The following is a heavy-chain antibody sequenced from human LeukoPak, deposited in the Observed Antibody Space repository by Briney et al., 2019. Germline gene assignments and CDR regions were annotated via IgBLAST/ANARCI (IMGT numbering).Heavy chain of an antibody. CDR3: ARAIAARPHYYVDV. D-gene: IGHD6-6*01. V-gene: IGHV4-59*01. J-gene: IGHJ6*03. Sequence: SETLSLTCTVSGGSISSYYWSWIRQPPGKGLEWIGYIYYSGSTNYNPSLKSRVTISVDTSKNQFSLKLSSVTAADTAVYYCARAIAARPHYYVDVWGKGTTVTVSS. CDR1: GGSISSYY. CDR2: IYYSGST.